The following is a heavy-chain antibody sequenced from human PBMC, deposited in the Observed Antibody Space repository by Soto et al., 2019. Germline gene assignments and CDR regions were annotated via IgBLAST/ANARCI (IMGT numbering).Heavy chain of an antibody. CDR2: IYSGGST. CDR3: ARSTSDYSNFDS. D-gene: IGHD4-4*01. J-gene: IGHJ4*02. Sequence: PGGSLRLSCAASGLTVSSNYMSWVRQAPGKGLEWVSVIYSGGSTYYADSVKGRFTISRDNSKNTLYLQMSSLRAEDTAVYYCARSTSDYSNFDSWGQGTLVTVSS. CDR1: GLTVSSNY. V-gene: IGHV3-66*01.